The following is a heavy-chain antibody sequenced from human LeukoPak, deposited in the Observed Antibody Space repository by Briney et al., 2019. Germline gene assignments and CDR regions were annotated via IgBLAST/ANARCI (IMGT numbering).Heavy chain of an antibody. D-gene: IGHD1-1*01. Sequence: KPGGSLRLSCAASGFTFSSYSLNWVRQAPGKGLEWVSSISSSRSSIYYADSVKGRFTISGDNAKTSLYLQMNSLRGDDTAVYYCARDRGATGTTKDYWGQGTLVTVSS. J-gene: IGHJ4*02. CDR3: ARDRGATGTTKDY. CDR2: ISSSRSSI. V-gene: IGHV3-21*01. CDR1: GFTFSSYS.